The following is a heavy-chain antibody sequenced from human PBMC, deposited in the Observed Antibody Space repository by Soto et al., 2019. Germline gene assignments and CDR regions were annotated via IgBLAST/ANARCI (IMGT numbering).Heavy chain of an antibody. J-gene: IGHJ4*02. Sequence: QVQLVQSGAEVKKPGASVKVSCKASGYTFSDHDINWVRQATGQWPEWLGWMNPNSGDTGYAQNFQGRVTMTRDNSIRTAYMELSSLRSEDTAVYYCARVGGNWNDDYFDYWGQGTLVTVSS. CDR3: ARVGGNWNDDYFDY. D-gene: IGHD1-1*01. CDR2: MNPNSGDT. V-gene: IGHV1-8*01. CDR1: GYTFSDHD.